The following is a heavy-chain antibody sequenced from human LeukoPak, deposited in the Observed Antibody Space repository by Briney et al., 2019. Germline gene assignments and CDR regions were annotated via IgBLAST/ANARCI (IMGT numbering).Heavy chain of an antibody. D-gene: IGHD2-15*01. Sequence: SETLSLTCTVSGYSISSGYYWGWIRQPPGKGLEWIGSLYHGGTTYYNPSLKSRVTMSVDTSKNQFSLKLSSVTAADTAVYYCARDLLRGAFDIWGQGTMVTVSS. CDR2: LYHGGTT. CDR3: ARDLLRGAFDI. J-gene: IGHJ3*02. V-gene: IGHV4-38-2*02. CDR1: GYSISSGYY.